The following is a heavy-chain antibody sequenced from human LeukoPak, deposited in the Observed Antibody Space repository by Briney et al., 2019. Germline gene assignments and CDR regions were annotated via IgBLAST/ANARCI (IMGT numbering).Heavy chain of an antibody. Sequence: GMSLRLSCAASGFTFSSYSMNWVRQAPGKGLVWVSRINGNGSSTTYADSVKGRFTISRDNAKNTLYLQMNSLRAEDTAVYYCARGGYLSNYWGQGTLVTVSS. CDR1: GFTFSSYS. CDR3: ARGGYLSNY. CDR2: INGNGSST. D-gene: IGHD1-1*01. V-gene: IGHV3-74*01. J-gene: IGHJ4*02.